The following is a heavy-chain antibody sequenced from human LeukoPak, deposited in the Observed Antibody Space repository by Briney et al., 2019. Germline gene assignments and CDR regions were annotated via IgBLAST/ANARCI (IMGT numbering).Heavy chain of an antibody. CDR2: IYHSGST. V-gene: IGHV4-38-2*02. D-gene: IGHD2-8*01. J-gene: IGHJ4*02. CDR1: GYSISSGYY. CDR3: ARGPGYRTNGVCYPYYFDY. Sequence: SETLSLTCTVSGYSISSGYYWGWIRQPPGKGLEWIGSIYHSGSTYYNPSLKSRVTISVDTSKNQFSLKLSSVTAADTAVYYCARGPGYRTNGVCYPYYFDYWGQGTLVTVSS.